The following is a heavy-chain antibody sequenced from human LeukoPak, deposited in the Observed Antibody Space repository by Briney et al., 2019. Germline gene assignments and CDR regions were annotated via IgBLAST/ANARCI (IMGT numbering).Heavy chain of an antibody. J-gene: IGHJ6*02. CDR1: VYTFTSYG. CDR2: ISAYNGNT. CDR3: ARDSYCRGGSCYSDYCYCMDV. Sequence: SVKLSCKASVYTFTSYGISWVRHAPGQGLEWMGWISAYNGNTNYTQKLQGRVTMTTDTSTSTAYMELRSLRSDDTAVYYCARDSYCRGGSCYSDYCYCMDVWGQGTTVTVSS. V-gene: IGHV1-18*01. D-gene: IGHD2-15*01.